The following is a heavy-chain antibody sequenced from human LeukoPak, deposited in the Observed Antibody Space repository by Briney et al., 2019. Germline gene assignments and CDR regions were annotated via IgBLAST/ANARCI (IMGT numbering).Heavy chain of an antibody. J-gene: IGHJ4*02. CDR1: GYRFTTYG. CDR3: VFGECSSTSCYPRRDY. V-gene: IGHV1-18*01. Sequence: GASVKVSCKASGYRFTTYGISWVRQAPGQGLEWMGWINVYSGSTEYKPDLQGRLTVATETSTTTAYMELRSLRSDDTAVYYCVFGECSSTSCYPRRDYWGQGTLVTVSS. CDR2: INVYSGST. D-gene: IGHD2-2*01.